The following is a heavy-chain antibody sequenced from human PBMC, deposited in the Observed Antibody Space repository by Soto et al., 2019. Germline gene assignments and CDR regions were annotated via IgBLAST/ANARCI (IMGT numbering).Heavy chain of an antibody. V-gene: IGHV1-18*01. Sequence: ASVKVSCKASGYTFTSYGISWVRQAPGQGLEWMGWISAYNGNTNYAQKLQGRATMTTDTSTSTAYMELRSLRSDDTAVYYCARDSIKKEPNHHYYDCPSDYWGQGTMVTVYS. CDR1: GYTFTSYG. J-gene: IGHJ4*02. CDR2: ISAYNGNT. CDR3: ARDSIKKEPNHHYYDCPSDY. D-gene: IGHD3-22*01.